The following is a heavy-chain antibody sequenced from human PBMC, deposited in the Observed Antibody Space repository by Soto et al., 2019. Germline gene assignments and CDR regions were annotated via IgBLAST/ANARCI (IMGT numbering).Heavy chain of an antibody. J-gene: IGHJ6*02. Sequence: ASVKVSCKASGYTFTSYDINWLRQATGQGLEWMGWMNPNSGNTGYAQKFQGRVTMTRNTSISTAYMELSSLRSEDTAVYYCARWGSSGWYDYYYYGMDVWGQGTTVTVSS. CDR2: MNPNSGNT. V-gene: IGHV1-8*01. CDR1: GYTFTSYD. CDR3: ARWGSSGWYDYYYYGMDV. D-gene: IGHD6-19*01.